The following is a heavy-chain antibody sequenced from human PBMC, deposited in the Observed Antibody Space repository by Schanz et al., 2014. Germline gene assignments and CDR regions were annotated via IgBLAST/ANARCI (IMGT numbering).Heavy chain of an antibody. CDR2: IIPILGME. J-gene: IGHJ3*02. D-gene: IGHD3-22*01. CDR1: GYTFTTYG. CDR3: ARDIQYHYDTSGPVGAFDI. Sequence: QVKLVQSGSEVKKPGASVKVSCKASGYTFTTYGISWVRQAPGQGLEWMGKIIPILGMENYAQKFQGRVTITADISTSTAYMDLSSLRSDDTAVYYCARDIQYHYDTSGPVGAFDIWGQGTVVTVSS. V-gene: IGHV1-69*04.